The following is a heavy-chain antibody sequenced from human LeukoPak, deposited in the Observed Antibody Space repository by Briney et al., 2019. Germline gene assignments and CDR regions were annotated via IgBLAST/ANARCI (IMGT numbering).Heavy chain of an antibody. CDR2: ISWNSGSI. J-gene: IGHJ4*02. CDR3: AKDNVSYGSGSSFDY. D-gene: IGHD3-10*01. V-gene: IGHV3-9*01. CDR1: GFTFDDYA. Sequence: GGSLRLSCAASGFTFDDYAMHWVRQAPGKGLECVSGISWNSGSIGYADSVKGRFTISRDNAKNSLYLQMNSLRAEDTALYYCAKDNVSYGSGSSFDYRGQGTLVTVSS.